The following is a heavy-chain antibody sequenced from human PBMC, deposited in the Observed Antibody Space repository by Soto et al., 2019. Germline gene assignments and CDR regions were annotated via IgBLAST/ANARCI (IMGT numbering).Heavy chain of an antibody. Sequence: SETLSLTCTVSGGSISSSSYYWGWIRQPPGKGLEWIGSIYYSGSTYYNPSLKSRVTISVDTSKNQFSLKLSSVTAADTAVYYCARTSTGTTFSQSVDVWGKGTTVTVSS. D-gene: IGHD1-7*01. V-gene: IGHV4-39*01. J-gene: IGHJ6*04. CDR2: IYYSGST. CDR1: GGSISSSSYY. CDR3: ARTSTGTTFSQSVDV.